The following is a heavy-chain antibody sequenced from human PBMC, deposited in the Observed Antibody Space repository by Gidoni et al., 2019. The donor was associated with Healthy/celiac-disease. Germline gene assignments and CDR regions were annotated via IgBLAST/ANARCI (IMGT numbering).Heavy chain of an antibody. J-gene: IGHJ4*02. D-gene: IGHD6-13*01. CDR1: GFSLSTSGVG. CDR2: IYWNDDK. Sequence: QITLKESGPTLVKPTQTLTLTCTFSGFSLSTSGVGVGWIRQPPGKALEWLALIYWNDDKRYSPSLKSRLTITKDTSKNQVVLTMTNMDPVDTATYYCAHRRGAAARRDDYFDYWGQGTLVTVSS. V-gene: IGHV2-5*01. CDR3: AHRRGAAARRDDYFDY.